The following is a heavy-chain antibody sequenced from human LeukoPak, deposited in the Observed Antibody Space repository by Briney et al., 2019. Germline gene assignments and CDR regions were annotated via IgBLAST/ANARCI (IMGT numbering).Heavy chain of an antibody. Sequence: GGSLRLSCAASGFTFSSYAMHWVRQAPGKGLEWVAVISYDGSNKYYADSVKGRLTISRDNSKNTLYLQMNSLRAEDTAVYYCARGDDSSGYYYVWGQGTQVTVSS. J-gene: IGHJ4*02. CDR2: ISYDGSNK. CDR3: ARGDDSSGYYYV. D-gene: IGHD3-22*01. CDR1: GFTFSSYA. V-gene: IGHV3-30*04.